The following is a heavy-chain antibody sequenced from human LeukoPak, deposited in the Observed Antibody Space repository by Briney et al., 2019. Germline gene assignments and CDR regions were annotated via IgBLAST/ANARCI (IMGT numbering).Heavy chain of an antibody. CDR1: GFTFSSYA. CDR3: AKDRDGSGSYPFDY. J-gene: IGHJ4*02. CDR2: ISGSGCST. V-gene: IGHV3-23*01. Sequence: GGSLSLSRAASGFTFSSYAMSWVRQAPGKGLEWVSAISGSGCSTYYADSRKGRFTISSDNSKNTLYLQMNSLGAEDTAVYYCAKDRDGSGSYPFDYWGQGTMVTVSS. D-gene: IGHD3-10*01.